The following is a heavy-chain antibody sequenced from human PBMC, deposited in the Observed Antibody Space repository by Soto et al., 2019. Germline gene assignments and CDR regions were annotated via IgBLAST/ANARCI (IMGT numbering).Heavy chain of an antibody. CDR3: ARRYGDPSSAAGFDH. CDR1: GYTFRDYG. J-gene: IGHJ4*02. V-gene: IGHV1-18*01. D-gene: IGHD4-17*01. Sequence: QVQLVQSGGEVKKPGASVKVSCKASGYTFRDYGISWVRQAPGQGLEWMGWISTYNGNKNYAQRFHGRVTLTTDTSTTTASMELRSWRSEDTAIYYCARRYGDPSSAAGFDHWGQGTLVTVSS. CDR2: ISTYNGNK.